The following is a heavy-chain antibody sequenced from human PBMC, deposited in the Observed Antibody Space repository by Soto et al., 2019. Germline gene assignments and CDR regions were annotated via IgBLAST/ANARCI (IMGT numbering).Heavy chain of an antibody. V-gene: IGHV4-34*01. Sequence: QVQLQQWGAGLLKPSETLSLTCAVYGGSFSGYYWSWIRQPPGKGLEWIGEINHSGSTNYNPSLKSRVTISVDTSKNQFSLKLSSVTAADTAVYYCARLRRGIAVRLPSPPFDYWGQGTLVTVSS. CDR1: GGSFSGYY. CDR3: ARLRRGIAVRLPSPPFDY. J-gene: IGHJ4*02. D-gene: IGHD6-19*01. CDR2: INHSGST.